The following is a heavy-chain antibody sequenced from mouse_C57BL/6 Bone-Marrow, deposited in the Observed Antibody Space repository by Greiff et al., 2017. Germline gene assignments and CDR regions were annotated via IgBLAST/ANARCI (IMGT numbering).Heavy chain of an antibody. J-gene: IGHJ3*01. CDR2: IRSKSNNYAT. CDR3: VRQGDYDRFAY. V-gene: IGHV10-1*01. CDR1: GFSFNTYA. Sequence: EVQLVESGGGLVQPKGSLKLSCAASGFSFNTYAMNWVRQAPGKGLEWVARIRSKSNNYATYYADSVKDRFTISRDDSESMLYLQMNNLKTEDTAMYYCVRQGDYDRFAYWGQGTLVTVSA. D-gene: IGHD2-4*01.